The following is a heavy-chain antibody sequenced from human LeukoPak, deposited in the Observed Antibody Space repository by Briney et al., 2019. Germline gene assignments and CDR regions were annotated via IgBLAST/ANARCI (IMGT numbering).Heavy chain of an antibody. D-gene: IGHD1-26*01. CDR3: AREMYSGMYNDAFDI. CDR2: IRSDGST. J-gene: IGHJ3*02. Sequence: GGSLRLSCTTSGFTVSSNYMSWVRQAPGKGLEWVSVIRSDGSTNHADSVKGRFTISRDNSKNTLYLQMNNLRAEDTAMYYCAREMYSGMYNDAFDIWGQGTKVTVSS. CDR1: GFTVSSNY. V-gene: IGHV3-53*01.